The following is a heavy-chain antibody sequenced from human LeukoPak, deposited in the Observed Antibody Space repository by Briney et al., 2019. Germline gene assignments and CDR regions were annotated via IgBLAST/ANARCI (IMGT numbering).Heavy chain of an antibody. Sequence: GESLKISCKGSGYSFTSYWIGWVRQMPGKGLEWMGIIYPGDSDTRYSPSFQGQVTISADKSISTAYLQWSSLKASDTAMYYCARQEYCSGGSCRYYYGMDVWGKGTTVTVSS. CDR1: GYSFTSYW. D-gene: IGHD2-15*01. CDR3: ARQEYCSGGSCRYYYGMDV. CDR2: IYPGDSDT. J-gene: IGHJ6*04. V-gene: IGHV5-51*01.